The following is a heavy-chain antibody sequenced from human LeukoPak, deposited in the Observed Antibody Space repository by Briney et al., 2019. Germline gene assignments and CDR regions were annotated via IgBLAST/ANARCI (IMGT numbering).Heavy chain of an antibody. D-gene: IGHD1-26*01. V-gene: IGHV4-4*07. J-gene: IGHJ4*02. CDR1: GGSISSYY. CDR3: ARERSGGSYYGVFDY. Sequence: PSETLSLTCTVSGGSISSYYWSWIRQPAGKGLEWIGRIYTSGSTNYNPSLKSRVTMSVDTSKNQFSLKLSSVTAADMAVYYCARERSGGSYYGVFDYWGQGTLVTVSS. CDR2: IYTSGST.